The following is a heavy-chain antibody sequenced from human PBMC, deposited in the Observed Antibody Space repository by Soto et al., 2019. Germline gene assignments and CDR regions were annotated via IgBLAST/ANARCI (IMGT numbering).Heavy chain of an antibody. CDR3: AREGSYSAYNFAHGIQLWSFDF. V-gene: IGHV4-4*07. Sequence: QVRLQESGPGLLKPSETLSLTCTVSGGSINTFYWSWVRQPAGKGLEWIGRIFSSGSTSFNPSLESRVAMSVDTSMNHFSLNLSSVTAADMAVYYCAREGSYSAYNFAHGIQLWSFDFWGQGALVTVSS. CDR2: IFSSGST. CDR1: GGSINTFY. D-gene: IGHD5-12*01. J-gene: IGHJ4*02.